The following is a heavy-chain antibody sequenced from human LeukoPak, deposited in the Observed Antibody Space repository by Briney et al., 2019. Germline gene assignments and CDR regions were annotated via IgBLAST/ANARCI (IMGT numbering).Heavy chain of an antibody. Sequence: SESLSLTWPVAGASISRYCWSWIRQPPRNWMGWIGYIYYSESTNYNPSLQRRVTISVDTSKNQFSLKLSPVTAADTAVYYCARHDMDVAGAGLDYFDCWGQGTLVTVSS. D-gene: IGHD6-13*01. CDR1: GASISRYC. V-gene: IGHV4-59*08. CDR2: IYYSEST. J-gene: IGHJ4*02. CDR3: ARHDMDVAGAGLDYFDC.